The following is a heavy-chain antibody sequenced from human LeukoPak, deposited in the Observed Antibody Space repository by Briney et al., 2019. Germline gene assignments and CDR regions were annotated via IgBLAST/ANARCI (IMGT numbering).Heavy chain of an antibody. D-gene: IGHD3-10*01. J-gene: IGHJ4*02. CDR2: ISDSGGNT. CDR1: GFTFNSYA. V-gene: IGHV3-23*01. CDR3: AKASLLWFGELSGNYDY. Sequence: GGSLRLSCAASGFTFNSYAMSWVRQAPWERLQWVSGISDSGGNTYYADSVKGRFTISRDNSKNTLYLQMNSLRAEDTAVYYCAKASLLWFGELSGNYDYWGQGTLVTVSS.